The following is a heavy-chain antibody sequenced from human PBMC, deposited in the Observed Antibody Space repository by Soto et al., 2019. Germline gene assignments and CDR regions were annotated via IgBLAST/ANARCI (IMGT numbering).Heavy chain of an antibody. CDR1: GFTFSSYA. J-gene: IGHJ4*02. V-gene: IGHV3-23*01. CDR3: AKPFHPITMVRGVIIDY. CDR2: ISGSGGST. Sequence: GGSLRLSCAASGFTFSSYAMSWVRQAPGKGLEWVSAISGSGGSTYYADSVKDRFTISRDNSKNTLYLQMNSLRAEDTAVYYCAKPFHPITMVRGVIIDYWGQGTLVTVSS. D-gene: IGHD3-10*01.